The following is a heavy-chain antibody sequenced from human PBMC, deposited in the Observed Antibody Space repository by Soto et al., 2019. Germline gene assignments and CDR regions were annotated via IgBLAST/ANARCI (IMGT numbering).Heavy chain of an antibody. J-gene: IGHJ4*02. Sequence: QVHLVQSGAEVKNPGASVKVSCKGSGYDFTTYGITWVRQAPGQGLEWMAWISAHSGNTNYAPNLQGRVTVTRDTSTSTAYIELRSLRSDDTAVYYCARGRYGDYWGQVALVTVSS. D-gene: IGHD1-1*01. CDR1: GYDFTTYG. V-gene: IGHV1-18*01. CDR3: ARGRYGDY. CDR2: ISAHSGNT.